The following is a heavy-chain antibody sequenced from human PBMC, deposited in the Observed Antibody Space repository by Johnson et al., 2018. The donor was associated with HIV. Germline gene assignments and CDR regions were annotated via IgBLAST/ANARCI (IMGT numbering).Heavy chain of an antibody. V-gene: IGHV3-74*01. CDR3: AREGSGWYDAFDI. CDR2: IKSDGSYT. Sequence: VQLVESGGDLVQPGGSLRLSCAASGFTFSSYWMHWVRQDPGKGLVWVSRIKSDGSYTSYADSVKGRFTISRDNAKNTLYLQMNSLRAEVTAVYYCAREGSGWYDAFDIWGQGTMVTVSS. D-gene: IGHD6-19*01. CDR1: GFTFSSYW. J-gene: IGHJ3*02.